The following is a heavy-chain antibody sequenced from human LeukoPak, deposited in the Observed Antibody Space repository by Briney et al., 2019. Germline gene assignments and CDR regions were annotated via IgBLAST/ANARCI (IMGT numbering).Heavy chain of an antibody. CDR1: GVSISSYY. J-gene: IGHJ5*02. CDR3: ARGVAGTSEVNWFDP. Sequence: SETLSLTCTVSGVSISSYYWSWIRQPPGKGLEWIGYIYYSGSTNYNPSLKSRVTISVDTSKNQFSLKLSSVTAADTAVYYCARGVAGTSEVNWFDPWGQGTLVTVSS. V-gene: IGHV4-59*01. D-gene: IGHD6-19*01. CDR2: IYYSGST.